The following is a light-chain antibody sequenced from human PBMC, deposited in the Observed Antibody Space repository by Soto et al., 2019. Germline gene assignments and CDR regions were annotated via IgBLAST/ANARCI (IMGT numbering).Light chain of an antibody. Sequence: EIVMTQSPATLSVSPGERATLSCRASQSVSSNLAWYQQKPGQAPRLLIYGASTRATGIPARFSGSVSGTEFTLTISSLQSEDCAVYYCQQYNNWPRTFGQGTKVEIK. V-gene: IGKV3-15*01. CDR3: QQYNNWPRT. J-gene: IGKJ1*01. CDR2: GAS. CDR1: QSVSSN.